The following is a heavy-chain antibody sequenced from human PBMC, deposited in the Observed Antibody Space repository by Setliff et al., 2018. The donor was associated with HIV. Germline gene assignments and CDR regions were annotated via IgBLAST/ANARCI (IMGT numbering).Heavy chain of an antibody. Sequence: SETLSLTCAVYGGSFSAYYWSWIRQPPGKGLEWIGEINHSGSTNYNPSLKTRVTISEDTSKNQFSLKMRSVTAADTAVYYCATSPAGEILGSRPFYFDYWGQGTLVTVSS. J-gene: IGHJ4*02. D-gene: IGHD3-10*01. CDR2: INHSGST. CDR1: GGSFSAYY. CDR3: ATSPAGEILGSRPFYFDY. V-gene: IGHV4-34*01.